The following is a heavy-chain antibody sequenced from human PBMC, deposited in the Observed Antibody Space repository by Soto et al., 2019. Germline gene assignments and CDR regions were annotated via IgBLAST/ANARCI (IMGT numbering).Heavy chain of an antibody. D-gene: IGHD6-6*01. Sequence: PGGSLRLSCAASGFTFSSYAMSWVRQAPGKGAEWVSAISGSGGSTYYADSVKGRFTISRDNSKNTLYLQMNSLRAEDTAVYYCAKLQLATANYYYGMDVWGQGTTVTVSS. V-gene: IGHV3-23*01. CDR2: ISGSGGST. J-gene: IGHJ6*02. CDR3: AKLQLATANYYYGMDV. CDR1: GFTFSSYA.